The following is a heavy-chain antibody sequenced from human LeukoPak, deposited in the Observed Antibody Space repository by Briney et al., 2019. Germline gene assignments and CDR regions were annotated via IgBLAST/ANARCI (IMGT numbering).Heavy chain of an antibody. V-gene: IGHV1-69*13. D-gene: IGHD6-13*01. J-gene: IGHJ4*02. CDR1: GGTFSSYA. Sequence: GASVKVSCKASGGTFSSYAISWVRQAPGQGLEWMGGIIPIFGTANYAQKFQGRVTITADESTSTAYMELSSLRSEDTAVYYCARDGIAAAGTPFDYWGQGILVTVSS. CDR2: IIPIFGTA. CDR3: ARDGIAAAGTPFDY.